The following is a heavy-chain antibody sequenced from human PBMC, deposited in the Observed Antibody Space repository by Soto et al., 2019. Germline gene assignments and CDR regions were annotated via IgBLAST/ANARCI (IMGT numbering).Heavy chain of an antibody. CDR1: GFTFSDYY. CDR2: ISSSSSYT. D-gene: IGHD5-18*01. J-gene: IGHJ4*02. V-gene: IGHV3-11*06. CDR3: ARVGKDTAMVSDY. Sequence: GGVPRLSFAAPGFTFSDYYKSWVRPAPGKGLEWVSYISSSSSYTNYADSVKGRFTISRDNAKNSLYLQMNSLRAEDTAVYYCARVGKDTAMVSDYWGQGTLVTVSS.